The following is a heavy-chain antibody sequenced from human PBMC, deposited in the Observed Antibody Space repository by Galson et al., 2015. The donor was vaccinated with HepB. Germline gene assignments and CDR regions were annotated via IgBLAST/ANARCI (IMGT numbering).Heavy chain of an antibody. CDR2: VSSGSTGR. CDR1: GLSFVSYS. Sequence: SLRLSCAASGLSFVSYSMNWVRQAPGKGLEWVAYVSSGSTGRYYADSVKGRFTISRDNAKTSLYLHMASLRPEDTAVYYCAKNPSSYHYYSMDVWGQGTTVTVSS. J-gene: IGHJ6*02. CDR3: AKNPSSYHYYSMDV. V-gene: IGHV3-48*01.